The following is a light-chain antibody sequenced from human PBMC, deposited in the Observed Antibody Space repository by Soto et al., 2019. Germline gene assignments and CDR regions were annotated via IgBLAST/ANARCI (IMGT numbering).Light chain of an antibody. CDR3: QQYGSTPPYT. CDR1: KSVSSSY. Sequence: EIALTQSPGTLSLSPGERATLSCRASKSVSSSYLAWYQQKPGQAPRLLIYGASSRATGIPDRFSGSGSGTDFTLTTSRLEPEDFAVYYCQQYGSTPPYTFGQGTKLEIK. J-gene: IGKJ2*01. V-gene: IGKV3-20*01. CDR2: GAS.